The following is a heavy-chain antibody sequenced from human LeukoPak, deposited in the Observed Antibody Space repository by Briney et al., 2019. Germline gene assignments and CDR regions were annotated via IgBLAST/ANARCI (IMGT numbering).Heavy chain of an antibody. J-gene: IGHJ5*02. D-gene: IGHD2-2*01. CDR1: GGTFNNFA. V-gene: IGHV1-24*01. CDR3: ATIYCSSTSCP. CDR2: FDPEDGET. Sequence: ASVKVSCKASGGTFNNFAISWVRQAPGQGLEWVGGFDPEDGETIYAQKFQGRVTMTEDTSTDTAYMELSSLRSEDTAVYYCATIYCSSTSCPWGQGTLVTVSS.